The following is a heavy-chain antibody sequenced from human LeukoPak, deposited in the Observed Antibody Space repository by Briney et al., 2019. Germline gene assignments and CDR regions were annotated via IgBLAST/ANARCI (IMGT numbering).Heavy chain of an antibody. D-gene: IGHD3-22*01. CDR3: ARSSLHDSAGYYFDF. CDR2: IYYSGGT. CDR1: GGSISGYS. Sequence: SETLSLTCTVSGGSISGYSWSWIRQPPGKGLEWIGYIYYSGGTSYNPSLKSRLSISVDTSKNQFSLKLNSVTAADTAVYYCARSSLHDSAGYYFDFWGQGALVTVSS. V-gene: IGHV4-59*08. J-gene: IGHJ4*02.